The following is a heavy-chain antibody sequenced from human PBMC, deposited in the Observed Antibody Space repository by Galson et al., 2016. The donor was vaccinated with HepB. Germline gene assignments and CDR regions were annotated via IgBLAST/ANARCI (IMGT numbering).Heavy chain of an antibody. Sequence: TLSLTCTVSGGSISNYYWSWIRQPVGKGLEWIGHIYTSGSTNYNPSLKSRVTMSVDTSKNQFSLKLSSVTAADTAVYYCARDLYSYGYRNYFDYWGQGTLVTVSS. CDR3: ARDLYSYGYRNYFDY. CDR1: GGSISNYY. D-gene: IGHD5-18*01. V-gene: IGHV4-4*07. CDR2: IYTSGST. J-gene: IGHJ4*02.